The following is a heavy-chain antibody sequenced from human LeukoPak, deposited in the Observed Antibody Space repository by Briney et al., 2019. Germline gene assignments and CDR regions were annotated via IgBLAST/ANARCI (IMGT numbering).Heavy chain of an antibody. J-gene: IGHJ5*02. V-gene: IGHV4-39*07. D-gene: IGHD3-22*01. CDR1: GGSISSSSYY. Sequence: SETLSLTCTVSGGSISSSSYYWGWIRQPPGKGLEWIGSIYYSGSTYYNPSLKSRVTISVDTSKNQFSLKLSSVTAADTAVYYCARVPTAFRHWYDSSGARWFDPWGQGTLVTVSS. CDR3: ARVPTAFRHWYDSSGARWFDP. CDR2: IYYSGST.